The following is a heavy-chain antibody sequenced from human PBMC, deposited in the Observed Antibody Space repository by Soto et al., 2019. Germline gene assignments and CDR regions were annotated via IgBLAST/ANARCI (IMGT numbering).Heavy chain of an antibody. V-gene: IGHV4-39*01. CDR1: GGSISSSSYY. CDR2: IYYSGST. CDR3: ARQIKYYGSGSYMGWFDP. D-gene: IGHD3-10*01. Sequence: QLQLQESGPGLVKPSETLSLTCTVSGGSISSSSYYWGWIRQPPGKGLEWIGSIYYSGSTYYIPSLQSRVTISGDTSKNQFSLKLSSVTAADTAVYYCARQIKYYGSGSYMGWFDPWGQGTLVTVSS. J-gene: IGHJ5*02.